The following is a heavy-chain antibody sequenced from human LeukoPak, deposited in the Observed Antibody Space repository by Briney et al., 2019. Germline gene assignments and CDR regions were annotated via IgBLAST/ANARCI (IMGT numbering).Heavy chain of an antibody. V-gene: IGHV4-38-2*02. J-gene: IGHJ4*02. CDR3: ARDADTAMTQDFDY. Sequence: PSETLSLTCTVSGYSISSGYYWGWFRRPPGKGLEGIGSIYHSGSTYYNPSLKSRVTISADTSTNQFSLRLSSATAADTAVYSCARDADTAMTQDFDYWGQGTLVTVSS. D-gene: IGHD5-18*01. CDR2: IYHSGST. CDR1: GYSISSGYY.